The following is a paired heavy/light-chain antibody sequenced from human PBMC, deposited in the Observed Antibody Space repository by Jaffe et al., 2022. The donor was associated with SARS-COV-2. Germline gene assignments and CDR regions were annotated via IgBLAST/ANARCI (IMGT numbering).Light chain of an antibody. J-gene: IGKJ1*01. V-gene: IGKV1-5*03. Sequence: DIQMTQSPSTLSASVGDRVTITCRASQNVNTWLAWFQQKPGKAPKVLIYKASTLESGAPSRFSGSGSGTEFTLTISSLQPDDFATYYCQQYNDYWWTFGQGTKVEIK. CDR3: QQYNDYWWT. CDR1: QNVNTW. CDR2: KAS.
Heavy chain of an antibody. CDR2: IQTSWGA. D-gene: IGHD6-13*01. J-gene: IGHJ4*02. CDR3: AIYRAGAGGTGY. CDR1: GDSFSSGTYH. Sequence: QVQLQESGPGLVKPSQTLSLTCAVSGDSFSSGTYHWSWVRQPAGKGLEWIGQIQTSWGATYKSSLKSRVTISVDTPRNQFSLRLTSVTAADTAIYFCAIYRAGAGGTGYWGQGTRVTVSS. V-gene: IGHV4-61*02.